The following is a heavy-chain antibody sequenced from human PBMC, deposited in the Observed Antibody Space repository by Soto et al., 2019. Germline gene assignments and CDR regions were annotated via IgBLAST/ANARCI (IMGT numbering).Heavy chain of an antibody. J-gene: IGHJ6*02. CDR2: IYYSGST. CDR1: GGSISSGGYY. V-gene: IGHV4-31*02. Sequence: SETLSLTWTVSGGSISSGGYYRSWIRQHPGKGLEWIGYIYYSGSTYYNPSLKSRVTISVDTSKNQFSLKLSSVTAADTAVYYCARDFTDSSGPTLGMGVWGQGTTVTVSS. CDR3: ARDFTDSSGPTLGMGV. D-gene: IGHD6-19*01.